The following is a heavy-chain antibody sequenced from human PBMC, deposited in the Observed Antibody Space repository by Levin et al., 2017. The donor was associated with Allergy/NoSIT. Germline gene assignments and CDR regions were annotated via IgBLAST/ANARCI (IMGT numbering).Heavy chain of an antibody. CDR3: ARTIVVKNYGYFDL. Sequence: PSETLSLTCAVSGGSISSGGYSWSWIRQPPGKGLEWIGYIYHSGSTYYNPSLKSRVTISVDRSKNQFSLKLSSVTAADTAVYYCARTIVVKNYGYFDLWGRGTLVTVSS. D-gene: IGHD3-22*01. CDR1: GGSISSGGYS. V-gene: IGHV4-30-2*01. J-gene: IGHJ2*01. CDR2: IYHSGST.